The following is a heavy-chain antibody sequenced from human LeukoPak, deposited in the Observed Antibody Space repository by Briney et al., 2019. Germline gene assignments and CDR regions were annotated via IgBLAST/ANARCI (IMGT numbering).Heavy chain of an antibody. J-gene: IGHJ4*02. Sequence: GGSLRLSCAASGFPFSMYAMNWVRQAPGKGLECVSSISGSGGSTYYADSVKGRFTTSRDNSKNTVFLQMNSLRAEDTAIYYCAKQVDSGVLIFGFDYWGQGTLVTVSS. D-gene: IGHD3-3*01. CDR2: ISGSGGST. CDR3: AKQVDSGVLIFGFDY. CDR1: GFPFSMYA. V-gene: IGHV3-23*01.